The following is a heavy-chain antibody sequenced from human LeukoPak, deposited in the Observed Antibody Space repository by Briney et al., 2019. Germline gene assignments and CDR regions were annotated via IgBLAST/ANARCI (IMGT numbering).Heavy chain of an antibody. CDR3: ARSPTSWYFDY. D-gene: IGHD2-2*01. J-gene: IGHJ4*02. Sequence: GGSLRLSCAVSGFTFSSNWMHWVRQVPGKGLVWVSLINPSGSFTTYADSVKGRFTISRDNSKNTLYLQMNSLRPEDTSVYYCARSPTSWYFDYWGQGTLVTVSS. CDR1: GFTFSSNW. V-gene: IGHV3-74*01. CDR2: INPSGSFT.